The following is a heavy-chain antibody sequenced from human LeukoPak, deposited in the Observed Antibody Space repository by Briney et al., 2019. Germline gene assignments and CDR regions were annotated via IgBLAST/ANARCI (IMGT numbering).Heavy chain of an antibody. J-gene: IGHJ4*02. Sequence: ASVKVSCKASGGTFSSYAISWVRQAPGQGLEWMGGIIPIFGTANYAQNFQGRVTMTRDTSISTAYMELSSLRSDDKAVYYCARGGDGNRRDFDYWGQGILVTVSS. CDR3: ARGGDGNRRDFDY. CDR2: IIPIFGTA. D-gene: IGHD5-24*01. V-gene: IGHV1-69*05. CDR1: GGTFSSYA.